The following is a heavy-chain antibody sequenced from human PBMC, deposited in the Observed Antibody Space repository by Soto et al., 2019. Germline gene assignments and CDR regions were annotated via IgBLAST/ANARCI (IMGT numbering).Heavy chain of an antibody. D-gene: IGHD2-2*01. CDR3: ARPRDCSSTSCYGALDP. V-gene: IGHV4-59*08. CDR1: GGSISSYY. Sequence: PSETLSLTCTVSGGSISSYYWSWIRQPSGKGLEWIGYIYYSGSTNYNPSLKSRVTISVDTSKNQFSLKLSSVTAADTAVYYCARPRDCSSTSCYGALDPWGQGTLVTVS. J-gene: IGHJ5*02. CDR2: IYYSGST.